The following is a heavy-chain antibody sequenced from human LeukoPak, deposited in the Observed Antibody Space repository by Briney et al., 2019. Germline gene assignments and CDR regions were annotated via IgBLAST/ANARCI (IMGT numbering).Heavy chain of an antibody. J-gene: IGHJ4*02. V-gene: IGHV1-24*01. D-gene: IGHD5-18*01. CDR1: GYTLTELS. Sequence: ASVKVSCKVSGYTLTELSMHWVRQAPGKGLEWMGGFDPEDGETIYAQKFQGRVTMTEDTSTDTAYMELSSLRSEDTAVYYCATGIQLWSTMGRSYYFDYWGQGTLVTVSS. CDR3: ATGIQLWSTMGRSYYFDY. CDR2: FDPEDGET.